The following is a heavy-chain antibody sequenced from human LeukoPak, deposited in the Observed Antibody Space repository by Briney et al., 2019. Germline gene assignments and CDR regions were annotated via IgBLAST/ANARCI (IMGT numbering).Heavy chain of an antibody. CDR1: GGSISSGGYY. CDR2: SYNSGST. D-gene: IGHD3-10*01. V-gene: IGHV4-30-4*08. CDR3: AREGKYYGSGSYYNVDY. J-gene: IGHJ4*02. Sequence: PSESLSLTCTVSGGSISSGGYYWSWIRQHPGKGLEWIGYSYNSGSTYYNPSLKSRVTISVDTSKNQFSLKLSSVTAADTAVYYCAREGKYYGSGSYYNVDYWGQGTLVTVSS.